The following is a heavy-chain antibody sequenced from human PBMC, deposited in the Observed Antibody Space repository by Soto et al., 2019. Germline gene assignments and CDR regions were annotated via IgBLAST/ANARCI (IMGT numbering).Heavy chain of an antibody. CDR1: CDSIISSDFY. CDR3: ARHSLALRKNNWFDP. Sequence: SETLSLTCTVSCDSIISSDFYWGWVRQPPGKGLEWIGSIFYLGSSYYNPSLKSRVTMSVDTSKNQFSLRLRSVTAADTALYFCARHSLALRKNNWFDPWGQGIMVTVPQ. V-gene: IGHV4-39*01. D-gene: IGHD3-3*02. CDR2: IFYLGSS. J-gene: IGHJ5*02.